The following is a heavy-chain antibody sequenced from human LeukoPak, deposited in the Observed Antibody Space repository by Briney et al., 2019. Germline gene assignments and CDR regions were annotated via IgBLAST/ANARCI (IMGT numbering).Heavy chain of an antibody. CDR2: IYYSGST. V-gene: IGHV4-59*08. CDR3: ARHGQTFSSSFDS. D-gene: IGHD6-13*01. J-gene: IGHJ4*02. CDR1: GGSISNYF. Sequence: SSETLSLTCTVSGGSISNYFWSWIRQRPGKGLECIGYIYYSGSTNYNPSLKSRVTISVDTSKNQFSLKLSSVTAADTAVYYCARHGQTFSSSFDSWGQGSLVTVSS.